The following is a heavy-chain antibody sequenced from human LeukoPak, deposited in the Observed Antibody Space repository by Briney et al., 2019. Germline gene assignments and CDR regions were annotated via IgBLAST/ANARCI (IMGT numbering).Heavy chain of an antibody. CDR1: GFTFSSYS. CDR3: ARDCSSTSCRFDY. CDR2: ISSSSSYI. Sequence: GGSLRLSYAASGFTFSSYSMNWVRQAPGKGLEWVSSISSSSSYIYYADSVKGRFTISRDNAKNSLYLQMNSLRAEDTAVYYCARDCSSTSCRFDYWGQGTLDTVSS. V-gene: IGHV3-21*01. D-gene: IGHD2-2*01. J-gene: IGHJ4*02.